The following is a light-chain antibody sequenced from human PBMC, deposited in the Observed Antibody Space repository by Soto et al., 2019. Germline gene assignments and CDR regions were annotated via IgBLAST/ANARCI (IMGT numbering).Light chain of an antibody. V-gene: IGKV3-15*01. Sequence: EIVMTQSPATLSVSPGERATLSCRASQSVSSNLAWYQQKPGQAPRLLIYGASTRATGIPARFSGSGSGTEFTLTISSLQSEDFATYYCQQYYSYPRVTFGGGTKVEIK. J-gene: IGKJ4*01. CDR2: GAS. CDR3: QQYYSYPRVT. CDR1: QSVSSN.